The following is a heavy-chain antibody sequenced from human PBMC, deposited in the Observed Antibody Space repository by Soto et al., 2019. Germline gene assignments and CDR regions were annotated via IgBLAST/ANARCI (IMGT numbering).Heavy chain of an antibody. J-gene: IGHJ4*02. CDR1: GFSLTNARMG. D-gene: IGHD3-22*01. Sequence: SGPTLVNPTETLTLTCTVSGFSLTNARMGVSWIRQPPGKALEWLAHISSNDEKSYRITLMTRLTISKDTSKSQVVLTVTNVDPEDTATYYCARTMQGEDYSSGYFHNCGQGTPVTVSS. CDR2: ISSNDEK. CDR3: ARTMQGEDYSSGYFHN. V-gene: IGHV2-26*01.